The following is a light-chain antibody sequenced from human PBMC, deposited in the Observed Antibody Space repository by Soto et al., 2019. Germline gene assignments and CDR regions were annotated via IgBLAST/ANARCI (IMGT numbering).Light chain of an antibody. J-gene: IGKJ1*01. V-gene: IGKV1-5*03. CDR3: QQYNTYPWT. CDR2: KAS. CDR1: QSLSSW. Sequence: DPQMTQSPSTLSASVGDRVTITCRASQSLSSWLAWYQQKPGKAPNLLVYKASSLKTGVPPRFSGSESGTEFTLTISSLQPDDFATYYCQQYNTYPWTFGQGTKVEFK.